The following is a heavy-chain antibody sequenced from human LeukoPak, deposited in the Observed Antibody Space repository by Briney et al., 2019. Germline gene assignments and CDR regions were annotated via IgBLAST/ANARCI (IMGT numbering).Heavy chain of an antibody. CDR3: ARGNVATGLYFDY. J-gene: IGHJ4*02. D-gene: IGHD5-12*01. CDR1: GFTFSSYA. V-gene: IGHV3-23*01. CDR2: ISGSGGST. Sequence: AGGSLRLSCAASGFTFSSYAMSWVRQAPGKGLEWVSAISGSGGSTYYADSVKGRFTISRDNSKNTLYLQMNSLRAEDTAVYYCARGNVATGLYFDYWGQGTLVTVSS.